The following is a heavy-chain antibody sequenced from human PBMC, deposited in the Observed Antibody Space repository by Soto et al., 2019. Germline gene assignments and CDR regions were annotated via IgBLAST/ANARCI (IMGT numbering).Heavy chain of an antibody. D-gene: IGHD1-26*01. V-gene: IGHV3-15*01. Sequence: GGSLRLSCAASGLSVSDAWMTWVRQAPGKGLEWVGHIKRRSEGGTTEYAAPVKGRFIISREDSRNTLYLQMDSLKSDDSGVYYCTTDPTLVGRRGAFWGQGTLVTVSS. J-gene: IGHJ4*02. CDR1: GLSVSDAW. CDR3: TTDPTLVGRRGAF. CDR2: IKRRSEGGTT.